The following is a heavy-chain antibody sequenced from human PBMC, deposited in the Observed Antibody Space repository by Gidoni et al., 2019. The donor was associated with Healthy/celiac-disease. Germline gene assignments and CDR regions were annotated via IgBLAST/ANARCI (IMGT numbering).Heavy chain of an antibody. J-gene: IGHJ3*02. CDR3: ARDNADTAMVDAFDI. Sequence: EVQLVESGGGVVQPGGSLRLSCAASGFTFSSYEMNWVRQAPGKGLEWVSYISSSGSTIYYADSVKGRFTISRDNAKNSLYLQMNSLGAEDTAVYYCARDNADTAMVDAFDIWGQGTMVTVSS. V-gene: IGHV3-48*03. CDR1: GFTFSSYE. D-gene: IGHD5-18*01. CDR2: ISSSGSTI.